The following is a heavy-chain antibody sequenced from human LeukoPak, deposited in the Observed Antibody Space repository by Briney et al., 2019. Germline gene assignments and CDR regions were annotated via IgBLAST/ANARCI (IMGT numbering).Heavy chain of an antibody. CDR2: ISSSGSTI. Sequence: GGSLRLSCAASGFTFSDYYMSWIPQAPGKGLEWVSYISSSGSTIYYADSVKGRFTISRDNAKNSLYLQMNSLRAEDTAVYYCARNMVRGVITYYFDYWGQGTLVTVSS. CDR3: ARNMVRGVITYYFDY. CDR1: GFTFSDYY. V-gene: IGHV3-11*01. J-gene: IGHJ4*02. D-gene: IGHD3-10*01.